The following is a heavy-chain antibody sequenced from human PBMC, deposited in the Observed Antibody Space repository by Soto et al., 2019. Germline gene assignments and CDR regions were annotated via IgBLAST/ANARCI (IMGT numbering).Heavy chain of an antibody. CDR1: GFTFSGSA. J-gene: IGHJ6*02. CDR3: TRPLPGTGDYYGMDV. V-gene: IGHV3-73*02. CDR2: IRSKANSYAT. Sequence: EVQLVESGGGLVQPGGSLKLSCAASGFTFSGSAMHWVRQASGKGLEWVGRIRSKANSYATAYAASVKGRFTISRDDSKNTAYLQMNCLKTEDTAVYYCTRPLPGTGDYYGMDVWGQGTTVTVSS. D-gene: IGHD3-10*01.